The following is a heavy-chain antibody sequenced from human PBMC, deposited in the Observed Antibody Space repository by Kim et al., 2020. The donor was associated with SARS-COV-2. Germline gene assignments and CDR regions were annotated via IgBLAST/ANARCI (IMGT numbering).Heavy chain of an antibody. D-gene: IGHD1-26*01. Sequence: GGSLRLSCAASGFTFSSYSMNWVRQAPGKGLEWVSSISSSSSYIYYADSVKGRFTISRDNTKNSLFLQMTSLRADDTAVYYCARVWDSGSFDYYGLDVWGQGTTVTVSS. CDR1: GFTFSSYS. CDR2: ISSSSSYI. V-gene: IGHV3-21*01. J-gene: IGHJ6*02. CDR3: ARVWDSGSFDYYGLDV.